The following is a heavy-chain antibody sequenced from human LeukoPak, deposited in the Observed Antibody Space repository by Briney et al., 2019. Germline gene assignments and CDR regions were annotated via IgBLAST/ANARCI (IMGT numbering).Heavy chain of an antibody. Sequence: GASVKVSCKASGYTFTGYYMHWVRQAPGQGLEWMGWINPNSGGTNYAQKFQGRVTMTRDTSISTAYMELSRLRSDDTAVYYCARKRCSSTSCHQYFDYWGQGTLVTVSS. D-gene: IGHD2-2*01. CDR3: ARKRCSSTSCHQYFDY. J-gene: IGHJ4*02. V-gene: IGHV1-2*02. CDR1: GYTFTGYY. CDR2: INPNSGGT.